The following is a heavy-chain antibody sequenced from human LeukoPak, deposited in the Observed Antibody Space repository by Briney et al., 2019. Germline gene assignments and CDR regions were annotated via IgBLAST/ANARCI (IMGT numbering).Heavy chain of an antibody. Sequence: GGSLRLSCAASGSTFSSYAMHWVRQAPGKGLEWVAVISYDGSNKYYADSVKGRFTISRDNSKNTLYLQMNSLRAEDTAGYYCARDRGDYYFDYWGQGTLVTVSS. V-gene: IGHV3-30-3*01. J-gene: IGHJ4*02. CDR3: ARDRGDYYFDY. CDR1: GSTFSSYA. CDR2: ISYDGSNK. D-gene: IGHD2-21*02.